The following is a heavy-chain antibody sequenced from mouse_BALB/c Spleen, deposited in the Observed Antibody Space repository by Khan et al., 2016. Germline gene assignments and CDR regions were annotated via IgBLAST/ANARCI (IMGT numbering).Heavy chain of an antibody. D-gene: IGHD2-14*01. J-gene: IGHJ3*01. CDR2: INPCTGDI. Sequence: QVQLKESGAELVKPGASVKMSCKASGYTFTSYWMHWVKQRPGQGLEWIGYINPCTGDIEYNQKFKDKATLTADKSSSTAYMQLSSLTSEDSAVYYCARRGRDDYLYDYCGHGTLATASA. V-gene: IGHV1S26*01. CDR3: ARRGRDDYLYDY. CDR1: GYTFTSYW.